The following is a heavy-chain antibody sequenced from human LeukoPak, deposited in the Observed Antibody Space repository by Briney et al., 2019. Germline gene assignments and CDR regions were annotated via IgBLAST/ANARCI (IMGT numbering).Heavy chain of an antibody. CDR1: GFTFSSYW. V-gene: IGHV3-74*01. CDR2: INSDGSST. D-gene: IGHD3-3*01. CDR3: ARGGNYDFWSGYPHSRKAANYYYYMDV. Sequence: GGSLRLSCAASGFTFSSYWMHWVRQAPGKGLVWVSRINSDGSSTSYADSVKGRFTISRDNAKNTLYLQMNSLRAEDTAVYYCARGGNYDFWSGYPHSRKAANYYYYMDVWGKGTTVTVSS. J-gene: IGHJ6*03.